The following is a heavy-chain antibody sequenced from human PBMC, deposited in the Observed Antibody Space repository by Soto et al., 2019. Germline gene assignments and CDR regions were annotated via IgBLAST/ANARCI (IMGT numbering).Heavy chain of an antibody. J-gene: IGHJ6*02. CDR1: GGTFSSYA. V-gene: IGHV1-69*06. Sequence: SVKVSCKASGGTFSSYAISWVGQAPGQGLEWMGGIIPIFGTANYAQKFQGRVTITADKSTSTAYMELSSLRSEDTAVYYCARNARRRSYDFWRHHIAGRDGWG. D-gene: IGHD3-3*01. CDR2: IIPIFGTA. CDR3: ARNARRRSYDFWRHHIAGRDG.